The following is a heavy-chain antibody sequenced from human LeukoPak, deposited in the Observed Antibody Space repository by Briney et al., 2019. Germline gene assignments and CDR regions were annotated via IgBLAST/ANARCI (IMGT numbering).Heavy chain of an antibody. CDR3: ARATVVTTYYYYYMDV. J-gene: IGHJ6*03. CDR2: MNPNSGNT. Sequence: GPSVKVSCKASGYTFTSYDINWVRQATGQGLEWMGWMNPNSGNTGHAQKFQGRVTITRNTSISTAYMELSSLRSEDTAVYYCARATVVTTYYYYYMDVWGKGTTVTVSS. CDR1: GYTFTSYD. V-gene: IGHV1-8*03. D-gene: IGHD4-23*01.